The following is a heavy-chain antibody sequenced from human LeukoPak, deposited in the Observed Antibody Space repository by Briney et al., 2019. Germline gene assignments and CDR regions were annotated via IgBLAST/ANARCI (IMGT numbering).Heavy chain of an antibody. Sequence: ASVKVSCKASGCTFSSYAISWVRQAPGQGLEWMGGIIPIFGTANYAQKFQGRVTITADESTSTAYMELSSLRSEDTAVYYCARDLTPYCGGDCYQIDYWGQGTLVTVSS. CDR1: GCTFSSYA. V-gene: IGHV1-69*13. CDR2: IIPIFGTA. CDR3: ARDLTPYCGGDCYQIDY. J-gene: IGHJ4*02. D-gene: IGHD2-21*02.